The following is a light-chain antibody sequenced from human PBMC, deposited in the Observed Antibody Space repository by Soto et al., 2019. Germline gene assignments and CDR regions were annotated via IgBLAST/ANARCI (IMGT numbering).Light chain of an antibody. J-gene: IGLJ2*01. V-gene: IGLV2-8*01. CDR1: TSTVGGYNF. CDR2: DVT. Sequence: QSALTQPPSASWSPGQSVTISCTGATSTVGGYNFVSWYHPHPGKAPRLMIYDVTQRPSGVPDRFSGSKSGNTASLTVSGLQVDDEAYYYCSSYAGSSIPVAFGGGTKLTVL. CDR3: SSYAGSSIPVA.